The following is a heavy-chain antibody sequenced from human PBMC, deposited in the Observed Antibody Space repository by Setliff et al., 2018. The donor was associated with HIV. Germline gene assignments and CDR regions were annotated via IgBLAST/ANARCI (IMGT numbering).Heavy chain of an antibody. Sequence: SLKISCAASGFTFSSYSMNWVRQAPGKGLEWVSSISSSSSYIYYADSVKGRFTISRDNAKNSLYLQMNSLRAEDTAVYYCARDIATTWGIVVVVAAPDFDLWGRGTLVTVSS. V-gene: IGHV3-21*01. CDR1: GFTFSSYS. D-gene: IGHD2-15*01. CDR3: ARDIATTWGIVVVVAAPDFDL. J-gene: IGHJ2*01. CDR2: ISSSSSYI.